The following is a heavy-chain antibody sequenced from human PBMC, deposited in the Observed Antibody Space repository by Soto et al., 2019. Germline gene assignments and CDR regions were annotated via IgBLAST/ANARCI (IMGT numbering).Heavy chain of an antibody. CDR3: AKEGTYNAPAY. J-gene: IGHJ4*02. CDR1: GFTFSSYG. V-gene: IGHV3-30*18. Sequence: GGSLRLSCAASGFTFSSYGMHWVRQAPGKGLEWVAVISYDGSNKYYADSVKGRFTISRDNSKNTLYLQMNSLRAEDTAVYYCAKEGTYNAPAYWGEGTLVTVSS. CDR2: ISYDGSNK. D-gene: IGHD1-1*01.